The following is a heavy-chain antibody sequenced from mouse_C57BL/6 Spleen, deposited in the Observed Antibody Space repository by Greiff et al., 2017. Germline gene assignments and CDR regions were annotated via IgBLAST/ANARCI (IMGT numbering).Heavy chain of an antibody. J-gene: IGHJ1*03. D-gene: IGHD4-1*01. CDR3: ARLLTGYWYFDV. V-gene: IGHV1-53*01. CDR2: INPSNGGT. Sequence: QVQLQQPGTELVKPGASVKLSCKASGYTFTSYWMHWVKQRPGQGLEWIGNINPSNGGTNYNEKFKSKATLTVDKSASTAYMQLSSLTSEDSAVYYCARLLTGYWYFDVWGTGTTVTVSS. CDR1: GYTFTSYW.